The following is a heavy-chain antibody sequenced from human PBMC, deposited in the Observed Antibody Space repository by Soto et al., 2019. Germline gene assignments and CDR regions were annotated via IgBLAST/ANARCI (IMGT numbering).Heavy chain of an antibody. J-gene: IGHJ4*02. CDR2: VSIGGST. CDR1: GFTFSSYA. CDR3: AKRRGSGGYFDY. V-gene: IGHV3-23*01. Sequence: GESLSISCAASGFTFSSYAMGWVRQGPGKGLEWVAVVSIGGSTHYADSVRGRFTISRDNSKNTLSLQMNSVTAEDTAVYFCAKRRGSGGYFDYWGQRALVPVS. D-gene: IGHD3-10*01.